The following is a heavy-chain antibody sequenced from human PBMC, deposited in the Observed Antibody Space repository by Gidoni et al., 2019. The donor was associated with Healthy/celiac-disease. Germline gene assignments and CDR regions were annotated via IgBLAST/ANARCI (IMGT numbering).Heavy chain of an antibody. Sequence: QVQLVESGGGVVQPGRALRLSCAAAGFTFSSYGIHWVRQAPGQGLEWVAFIWYDGSNKYYADSVKGRFTISRDNSKNTLYLQMNSLRAEDTAVYYCARDVDGGVTAIPGDYWGQGTLVTVSS. CDR2: IWYDGSNK. CDR3: ARDVDGGVTAIPGDY. J-gene: IGHJ4*02. D-gene: IGHD2-21*02. V-gene: IGHV3-33*01. CDR1: GFTFSSYG.